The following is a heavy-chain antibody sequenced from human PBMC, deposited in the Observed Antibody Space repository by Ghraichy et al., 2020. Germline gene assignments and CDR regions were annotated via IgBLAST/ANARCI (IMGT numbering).Heavy chain of an antibody. Sequence: SQTLSLTCAVYGGSFSGYYWSWIRQPPGKGLEWIGEINHSGSTNYNPSLKSRVTISVDTSKNQFSLKLSSVTAADTAVYYCARGGPYYGDYRPRWFDPWGPGTLVTVSS. CDR2: INHSGST. CDR3: ARGGPYYGDYRPRWFDP. V-gene: IGHV4-34*01. J-gene: IGHJ5*02. D-gene: IGHD4-17*01. CDR1: GGSFSGYY.